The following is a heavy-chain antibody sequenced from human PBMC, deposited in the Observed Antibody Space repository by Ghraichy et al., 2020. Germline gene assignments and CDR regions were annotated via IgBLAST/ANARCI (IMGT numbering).Heavy chain of an antibody. CDR1: GFALSDYW. CDR2: IKSDGTDR. CDR3: AREYCRGGRCFFGTGGSHFDY. D-gene: IGHD2-15*01. V-gene: IGHV3-74*01. Sequence: SCAASGFALSDYWMHWVRQAPGKGLLWVSRIKSDGTDRTYADSVKGRFTISRDNAKNTLYLQMNSLRAEDTAVYYCAREYCRGGRCFFGTGGSHFDYWGQGILVTVSS. J-gene: IGHJ4*02.